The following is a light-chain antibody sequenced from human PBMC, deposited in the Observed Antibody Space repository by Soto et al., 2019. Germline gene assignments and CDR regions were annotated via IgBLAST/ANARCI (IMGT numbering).Light chain of an antibody. CDR1: QSVRSNY. V-gene: IGKV3-20*01. CDR3: QQYGGSPYT. J-gene: IGKJ2*01. CDR2: GAS. Sequence: EIVLTQSPGTLSLSPGERATLSCRASQSVRSNYLAWYQRKPGQAPRLLIYGASTRATGIPDRFSGTGSGTDFTLTISRLEPEDFAVYYCQQYGGSPYTFGQGTKLVIK.